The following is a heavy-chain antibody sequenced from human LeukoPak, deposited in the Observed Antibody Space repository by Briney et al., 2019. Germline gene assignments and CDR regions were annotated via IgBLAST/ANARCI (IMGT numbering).Heavy chain of an antibody. Sequence: GGSLRLSCAASGFSFSTYSMNWVRQAPGKGLEWVSYIDISSTTIYYEDSVKGRFTISRDNAKNSLYLQMNSLRAEDTAVYYCARGNYYDSSGYYRFDAFDIWGQGKMVSVSS. D-gene: IGHD3-22*01. V-gene: IGHV3-48*04. CDR2: IDISSTTI. CDR3: ARGNYYDSSGYYRFDAFDI. J-gene: IGHJ3*02. CDR1: GFSFSTYS.